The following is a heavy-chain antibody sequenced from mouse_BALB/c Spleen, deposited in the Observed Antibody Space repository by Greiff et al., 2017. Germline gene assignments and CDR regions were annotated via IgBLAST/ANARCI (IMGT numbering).Heavy chain of an antibody. Sequence: EVQLQQSGPSLVKPSQTLSLTCSVTGDSITSGYWNWIRKFPGNKLEYMGYISYSGSTYYNPSLKSRISITRDTSKNQYYLQLNSVTTEDTATYYCARSRDNYYGSSHFDYWGQGTTLTVSS. D-gene: IGHD1-1*01. CDR1: GDSITSGY. CDR3: ARSRDNYYGSSHFDY. J-gene: IGHJ2*01. V-gene: IGHV3-8*02. CDR2: ISYSGST.